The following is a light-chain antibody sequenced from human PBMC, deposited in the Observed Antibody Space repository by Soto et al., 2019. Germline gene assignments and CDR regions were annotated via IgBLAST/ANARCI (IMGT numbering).Light chain of an antibody. Sequence: QSALTQPRSVSGSPGQSVTISCTGTSSDVGGYNYVSWYQQHPGKAPKLMISDVSKRPSGVPDRFSASKSGNTASLTISGLQAVDEADYYCCSYAGSYTLVFGGGTKATVL. CDR3: CSYAGSYTLV. V-gene: IGLV2-11*01. J-gene: IGLJ3*02. CDR2: DVS. CDR1: SSDVGGYNY.